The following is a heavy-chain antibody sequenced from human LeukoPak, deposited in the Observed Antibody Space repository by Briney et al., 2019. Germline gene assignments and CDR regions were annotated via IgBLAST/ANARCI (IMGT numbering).Heavy chain of an antibody. CDR2: IYHSGTT. CDR3: AREGYASGWNDY. Sequence: SETLSLTCAVSGGSITNYYWSWIRQPPGKGLEWIGYIYHSGTTIYNPSLKGRVTISVDMSKNQFSLKLRSVTAADTAVYYCAREGYASGWNDYWGRGILVTVSS. D-gene: IGHD6-19*01. V-gene: IGHV4-59*01. J-gene: IGHJ4*02. CDR1: GGSITNYY.